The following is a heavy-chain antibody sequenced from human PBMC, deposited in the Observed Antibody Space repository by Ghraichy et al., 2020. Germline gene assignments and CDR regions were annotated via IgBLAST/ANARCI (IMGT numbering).Heavy chain of an antibody. CDR1: GFPFRKYW. CDR3: AMTEGRSGDY. Sequence: GESLRLSCAASGFPFRKYWMHWVRQVPGKGLMWLSYINNDGSGANYADSVKGRFTISRDNAKGTLYLQMNSLRAEDTAVYYCAMTEGRSGDYWGQGSLVTVSS. V-gene: IGHV3-74*01. CDR2: INNDGSGA. J-gene: IGHJ4*02.